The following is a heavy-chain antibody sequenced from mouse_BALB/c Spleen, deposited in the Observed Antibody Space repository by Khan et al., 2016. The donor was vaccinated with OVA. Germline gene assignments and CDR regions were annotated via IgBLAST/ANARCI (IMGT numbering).Heavy chain of an antibody. CDR2: IWGGGST. CDR3: AKGVWSYYYSLDY. CDR1: GFSLSDYG. V-gene: IGHV2-6-5*01. Sequence: QVQLKQSGPGLVAPSQNLSITCTVSGFSLSDYGVSWIRQPPGKGLEWLGVIWGGGSTYYTSALKSRLSISKDNSKSQVFLKMSSLQSDDTAMFDWAKGVWSYYYSLDYWGQGMSVTVSS. J-gene: IGHJ4*01.